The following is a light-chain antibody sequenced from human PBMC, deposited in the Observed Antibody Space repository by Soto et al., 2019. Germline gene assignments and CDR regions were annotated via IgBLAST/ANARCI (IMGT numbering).Light chain of an antibody. CDR1: QTISSSY. CDR3: QQYNYWLLT. V-gene: IGKV3-15*01. J-gene: IGKJ4*01. Sequence: EIVMTQSPATLSVSPGERATLSCRASQTISSSYLAWYQQKPGQAPRLLIYGASTRATGIPARFRGSGSGTEFTLTITRLQCEDGAVYYCQQYNYWLLTLGGGTRVVTK. CDR2: GAS.